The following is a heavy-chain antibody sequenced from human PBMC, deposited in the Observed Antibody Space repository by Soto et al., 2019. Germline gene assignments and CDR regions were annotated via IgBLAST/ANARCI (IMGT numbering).Heavy chain of an antibody. CDR1: GGSISSSSYY. J-gene: IGHJ4*02. CDR3: AQLNYGDYAAY. D-gene: IGHD4-17*01. CDR2: IYYSGST. V-gene: IGHV4-39*01. Sequence: QLQLQESGPVLVKPSETLSLTCTVSGGSISSSSYYWGWIRQPPGKGLEWIGSIYYSGSTYYNPSLKSRVTISVDTSKNQFSLKLSSVTAADTAVYYRAQLNYGDYAAYWRQGTLVTVSS.